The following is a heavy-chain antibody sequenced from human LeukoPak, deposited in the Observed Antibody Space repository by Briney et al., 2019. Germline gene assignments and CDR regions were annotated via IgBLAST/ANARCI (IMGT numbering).Heavy chain of an antibody. V-gene: IGHV3-9*01. CDR1: GFTFDDYA. CDR2: ISWNSGSI. J-gene: IGHJ6*02. CDR3: AKAPGHYYYYGMDV. D-gene: IGHD2-2*01. Sequence: GGSLRLSCAASGFTFDDYAMHWVRQAPGKGLEWVSGISWNSGSIGYADSVKGRFTISRDNAKNSLYLQMNSLRAEDTALYYCAKAPGHYYYYGMDVWGQGTTVTVSS.